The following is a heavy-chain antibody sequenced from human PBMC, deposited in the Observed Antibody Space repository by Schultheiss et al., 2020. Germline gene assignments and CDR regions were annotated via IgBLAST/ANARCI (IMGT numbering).Heavy chain of an antibody. J-gene: IGHJ6*02. CDR2: ISAYNGNT. D-gene: IGHD3-3*01. CDR1: GYTFTSYG. V-gene: IGHV1-18*01. CDR3: ARDPAAQKYYDFWSGYSPYSMDV. Sequence: ASVKVSCKASGYTFTSYGISWVRQAPGQGLEWMGWISAYNGNTNYAQKLQGRVTMTTDTSTSTAYMELRSLRSDDTAVYYCARDPAAQKYYDFWSGYSPYSMDVWGQGTTVTGSS.